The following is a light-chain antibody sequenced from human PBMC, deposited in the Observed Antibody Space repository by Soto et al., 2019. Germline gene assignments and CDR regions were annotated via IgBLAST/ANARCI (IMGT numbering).Light chain of an antibody. Sequence: QSALTQPPSASGTPGQRVTISCSGSSSNIGSNTVNWYQQLPGTAPKLLIYSNNQRPSGVPDRFSGSKSGTSAFLAISGLQSEDEADYYCAAWDDSLNGLYVFGTGTKVT. CDR1: SSNIGSNT. CDR2: SNN. V-gene: IGLV1-44*01. CDR3: AAWDDSLNGLYV. J-gene: IGLJ1*01.